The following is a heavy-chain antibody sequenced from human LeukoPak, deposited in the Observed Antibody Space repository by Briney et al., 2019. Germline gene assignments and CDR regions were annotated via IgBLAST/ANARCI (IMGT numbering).Heavy chain of an antibody. CDR2: ISSSGSTI. CDR1: GFTFSSYE. D-gene: IGHD6-13*01. Sequence: GGSLRLSCAASGFTFSSYEMNWVRQAPGKGLEWVSYISSSGSTIYYADSVKGRFTISRDNAKNSLYLQMNSLRAEDTAVYYCARAGYSSSWYYYYYYYMDVWGKGTTVTVSS. V-gene: IGHV3-48*03. CDR3: ARAGYSSSWYYYYYYYMDV. J-gene: IGHJ6*03.